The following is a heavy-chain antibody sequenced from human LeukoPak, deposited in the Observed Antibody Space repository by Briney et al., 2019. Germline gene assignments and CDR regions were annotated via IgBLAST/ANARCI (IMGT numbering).Heavy chain of an antibody. CDR3: ARRRAYSSSFEALDY. J-gene: IGHJ4*02. CDR2: IYYSGST. V-gene: IGHV4-59*08. Sequence: SETLSLTCTVSGGSISSYDWSWIRQPPGKGLEWIGYIYYSGSTNYNPSLKSRVTISVDTSKNQFSLKLSSVTAADTAVYYCARRRAYSSSFEALDYWGQGTLVTVSS. CDR1: GGSISSYD. D-gene: IGHD6-13*01.